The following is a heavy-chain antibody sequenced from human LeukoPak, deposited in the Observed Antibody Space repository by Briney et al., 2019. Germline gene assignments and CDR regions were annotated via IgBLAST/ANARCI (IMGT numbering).Heavy chain of an antibody. CDR2: ISGSGDNM. D-gene: IGHD1-26*01. V-gene: IGHV3-23*01. CDR3: ARDGYSGSYYRLYYFFMDV. CDR1: GFTFSDYA. J-gene: IGHJ6*03. Sequence: GGSLRLSCAASGFTFSDYAMTWVRQAPGKGLEWVSSISGSGDNMDYADSVKGRFTISRDNSENTLYLQMNSLRGEDTAVYYCARDGYSGSYYRLYYFFMDVWGKGTTVTVSS.